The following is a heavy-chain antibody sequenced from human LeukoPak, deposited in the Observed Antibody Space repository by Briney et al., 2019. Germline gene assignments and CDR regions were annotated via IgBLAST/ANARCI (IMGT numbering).Heavy chain of an antibody. J-gene: IGHJ4*02. CDR2: IYTSGST. D-gene: IGHD6-13*01. Sequence: SETLSLTCTVSGGSISSGSYYWSWIRQPAGKGLEWIGRIYTSGSTNYNPSLKSRVTISVDTSKNQFSLKLSSVTAADTAVYYCARDRPGDSSLDYWGQGTLVTVSS. CDR1: GGSISSGSYY. CDR3: ARDRPGDSSLDY. V-gene: IGHV4-61*02.